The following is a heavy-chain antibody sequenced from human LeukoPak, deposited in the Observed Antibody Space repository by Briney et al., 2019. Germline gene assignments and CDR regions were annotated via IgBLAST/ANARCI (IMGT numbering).Heavy chain of an antibody. CDR2: IHDRGSD. J-gene: IGHJ1*01. CDR3: ARYGLVEFRNAFQY. CDR1: GASITTTNFW. Sequence: AETQSVTCSVSGASITTTNFWWTCIRQSPGRGLEWIGYIHDRGSDKYNSALESRATLSVDTSKNQFSLKLNSVTTADTAVYYCARYGLVEFRNAFQYWGQGIVDCVSS. V-gene: IGHV4-61*01. D-gene: IGHD6-6*01.